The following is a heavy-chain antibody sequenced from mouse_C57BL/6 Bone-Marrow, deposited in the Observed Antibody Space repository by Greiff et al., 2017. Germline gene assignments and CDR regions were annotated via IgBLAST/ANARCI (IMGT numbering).Heavy chain of an antibody. V-gene: IGHV5-16*01. J-gene: IGHJ1*03. CDR3: ARDRRITTVVDYWYFDV. CDR1: GFTFSDYY. Sequence: EVQLVESEGGLVQPGRSMKLSCTASGFTFSDYYMAWVRQVPEKGLEWVANINYDGSSTYYLDSLKSRFIISRDNAKNILYLQMSSLKSEDTATYYCARDRRITTVVDYWYFDVWGTGTTVTVSS. D-gene: IGHD1-1*01. CDR2: INYDGSST.